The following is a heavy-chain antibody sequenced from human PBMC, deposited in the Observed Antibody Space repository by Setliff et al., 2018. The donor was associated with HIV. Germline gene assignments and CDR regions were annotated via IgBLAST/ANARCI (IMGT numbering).Heavy chain of an antibody. CDR2: INHSGST. D-gene: IGHD3-16*01. V-gene: IGHV4-34*01. Sequence: PSETLSLTCAVYGGSFSGYYWSWIRQPPGRGLEWIGEINHSGSTNYNPSLKSRVTISVDMSKNQFSLKLSSVTAADTAVYYRARGSKGGFFDYWGQGTLVTVSS. CDR3: ARGSKGGFFDY. CDR1: GGSFSGYY. J-gene: IGHJ4*02.